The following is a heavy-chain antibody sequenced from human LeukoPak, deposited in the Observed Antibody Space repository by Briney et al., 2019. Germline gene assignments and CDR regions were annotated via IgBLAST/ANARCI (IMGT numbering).Heavy chain of an antibody. J-gene: IGHJ4*02. D-gene: IGHD5-18*01. Sequence: GGSLRLSCAASGFTFSSYGMHWVRQAPDKGLEWVAVISYDGSNKYYADSVKGRFTISRDNSKNTLYLQMNSLRAEDTAVYYCAKEIQLWPSGGDYWGQGTLVTVSS. CDR1: GFTFSSYG. CDR2: ISYDGSNK. CDR3: AKEIQLWPSGGDY. V-gene: IGHV3-30*18.